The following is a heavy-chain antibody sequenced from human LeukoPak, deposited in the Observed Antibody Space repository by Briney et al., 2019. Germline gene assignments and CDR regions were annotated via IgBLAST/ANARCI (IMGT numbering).Heavy chain of an antibody. CDR1: GVTFSSYC. J-gene: IGHJ5*02. D-gene: IGHD4-23*01. Sequence: GGSLRLSCAASGVTFSSYCMSWVRQAPGKGLEWVANIKQDGSEKYYVDSVKGRFTISRDNAKNSLYLQMNSLRAEDTAVYYCASTRRGGGNWFDPWGQGTLVTVSS. V-gene: IGHV3-7*01. CDR2: IKQDGSEK. CDR3: ASTRRGGGNWFDP.